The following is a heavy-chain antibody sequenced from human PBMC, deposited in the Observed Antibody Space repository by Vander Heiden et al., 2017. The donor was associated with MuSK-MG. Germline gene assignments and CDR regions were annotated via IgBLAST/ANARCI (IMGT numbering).Heavy chain of an antibody. Sequence: EVQLLESGGGLVQPGGSLRLSCAASGFTFSSYAMSWVRQAPGKGLEWVSSITNSGDSTYYADSVKGRFTISRDNSKNTLYLQMNSLRAEDTAVYYCAKDPQQWLVRGFDYWGQGTLVIVSS. CDR2: ITNSGDST. CDR3: AKDPQQWLVRGFDY. D-gene: IGHD6-19*01. CDR1: GFTFSSYA. J-gene: IGHJ4*02. V-gene: IGHV3-23*01.